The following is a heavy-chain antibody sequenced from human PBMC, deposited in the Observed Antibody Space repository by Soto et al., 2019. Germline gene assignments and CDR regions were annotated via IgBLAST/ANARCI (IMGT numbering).Heavy chain of an antibody. V-gene: IGHV4-31*03. D-gene: IGHD3-10*01. J-gene: IGHJ4*02. Sequence: QVQLQESGPGLVKPSQTLSLTCTVSGGSISSGGYYWSWIRQHPGKGLEWIGYIYYSGSTYYNPSLKSRVTLSVDTSKNQFSLKLSSVTAADTAVYYCARSPQNYYGSGSYSDFDYWGQGTLVTVSS. CDR3: ARSPQNYYGSGSYSDFDY. CDR1: GGSISSGGYY. CDR2: IYYSGST.